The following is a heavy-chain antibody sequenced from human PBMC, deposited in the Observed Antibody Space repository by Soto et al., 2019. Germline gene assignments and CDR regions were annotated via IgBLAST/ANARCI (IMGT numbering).Heavy chain of an antibody. CDR3: ASPQQWLGQRGDFDY. CDR1: GFTFSSYW. D-gene: IGHD6-19*01. Sequence: EVQLVESGGGLVQPGGSLRLSCAASGFTFSSYWMSWVRQAPGKGLEWVANIRQDGSDKYYVDSVKGRFTISRDNSKNSLYMQMNSLRDEDTAIYYCASPQQWLGQRGDFDYWGQGTLVTVSS. J-gene: IGHJ4*02. V-gene: IGHV3-7*05. CDR2: IRQDGSDK.